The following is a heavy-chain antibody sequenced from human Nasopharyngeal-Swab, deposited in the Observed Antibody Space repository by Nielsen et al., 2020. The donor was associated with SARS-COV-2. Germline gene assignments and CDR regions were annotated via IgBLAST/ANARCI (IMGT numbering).Heavy chain of an antibody. J-gene: IGHJ5*02. D-gene: IGHD3-3*01. V-gene: IGHV4-59*08. CDR1: GGSISSYY. CDR2: IYYSGST. CDR3: ARRTIFGVVNQWSWFDP. Sequence: GSLRLSCTVSGGSISSYYWSWIRQPPGKGLEWIGYIYYSGSTNYNPSLKSRVTISVDTSKNQFSLKLSSVTAADTAVYYCARRTIFGVVNQWSWFDPWGQGTLVTVSS.